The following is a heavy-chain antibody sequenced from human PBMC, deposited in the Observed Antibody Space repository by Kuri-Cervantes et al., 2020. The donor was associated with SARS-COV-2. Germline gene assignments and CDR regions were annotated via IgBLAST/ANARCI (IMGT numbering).Heavy chain of an antibody. J-gene: IGHJ6*03. CDR1: GFTFSSYA. CDR3: AKYSSPSGWYYYYMDV. Sequence: GESLKISCAASGFTFSSYAMSWVRQAPGKGLEWVSAISGSGGSTYYADSVKGRFTISRDNSKNTLYLQMNSLRAEDTAVYYCAKYSSPSGWYYYYMDVWGKGTTVTVSS. D-gene: IGHD6-6*01. V-gene: IGHV3-23*01. CDR2: ISGSGGST.